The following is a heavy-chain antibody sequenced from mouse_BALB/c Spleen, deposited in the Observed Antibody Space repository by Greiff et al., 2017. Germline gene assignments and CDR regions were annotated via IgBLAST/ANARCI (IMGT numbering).Heavy chain of an antibody. CDR1: GYTFTSYW. J-gene: IGHJ3*01. CDR3: TRVGGNYVWFAY. Sequence: VQLQQSGTVLARPGASVKMSCKASGYTFTSYWMHWVKQRPGQGLEWIGAIYPGNSDTSYNQKFKGKAKLTAVTSTSTAYMELSSLTNEDSAVYYCTRVGGNYVWFAYWGQGTLVTVSA. D-gene: IGHD2-1*01. CDR2: IYPGNSDT. V-gene: IGHV1-5*01.